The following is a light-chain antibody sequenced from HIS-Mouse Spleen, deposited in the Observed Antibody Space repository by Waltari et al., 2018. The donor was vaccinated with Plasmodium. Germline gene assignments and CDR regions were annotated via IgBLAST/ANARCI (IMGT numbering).Light chain of an antibody. CDR3: QQYYSFPYT. Sequence: AIWMTHSPSFLSAPPGDRVPISCRMSQGISSYLPWYQQKPGKAPELLIYAASTLQSGVPSRFSGSGSGTDFTLTISCLQSEDFATYYCQQYYSFPYTFGQGTKLEIK. J-gene: IGKJ2*01. CDR1: QGISSY. V-gene: IGKV1D-8*02. CDR2: AAS.